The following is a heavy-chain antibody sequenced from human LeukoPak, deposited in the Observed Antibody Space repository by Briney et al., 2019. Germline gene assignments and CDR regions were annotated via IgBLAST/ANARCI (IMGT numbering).Heavy chain of an antibody. CDR3: ARAPNVEYYFDS. CDR2: IYSGGGT. Sequence: GGSLRLSCAASGFAVSSKYMSWVRQAPGKGLEWVSVIYSGGGTYYADSVKGRFTISRDNSKNTLYLQMNSLRAEDTAVYYCARAPNVEYYFDSWGQGTLVTVSS. V-gene: IGHV3-53*01. D-gene: IGHD3-3*01. CDR1: GFAVSSKY. J-gene: IGHJ4*02.